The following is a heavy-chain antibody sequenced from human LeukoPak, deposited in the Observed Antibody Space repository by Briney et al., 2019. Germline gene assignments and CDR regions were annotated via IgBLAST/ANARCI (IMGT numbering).Heavy chain of an antibody. CDR2: ISTGGGST. J-gene: IGHJ4*02. Sequence: GGSLRLSCAASGFTFSSYGMSWVRQAPGKRLEWVSAISTGGGSTYYADSVKGRFTISRDNSKNTLYLQMNSLRAEDTAVYYCARVGVAAAFDYWGQGTLVTVSS. CDR1: GFTFSSYG. D-gene: IGHD6-13*01. CDR3: ARVGVAAAFDY. V-gene: IGHV3-23*01.